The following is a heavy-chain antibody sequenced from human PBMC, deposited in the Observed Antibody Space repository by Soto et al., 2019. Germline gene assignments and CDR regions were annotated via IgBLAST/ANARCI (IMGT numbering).Heavy chain of an antibody. CDR3: ARIESIARNWFDP. V-gene: IGHV5-10-1*03. J-gene: IGHJ5*02. CDR1: GYSFTNYW. Sequence: VQLVPSGAEVKEPGESLGISCKGSGYSFTNYWISWVRRVPGKGLEWMGNIDPVDSYTNYGPSFQGHVTFSVDTSISTAYLQWSSLKASDTAMYYCARIESIARNWFDPWGQGTLVTVSS. D-gene: IGHD6-13*01. CDR2: IDPVDSYT.